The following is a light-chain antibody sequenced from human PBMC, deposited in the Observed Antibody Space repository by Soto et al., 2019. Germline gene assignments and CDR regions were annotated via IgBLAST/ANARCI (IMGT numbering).Light chain of an antibody. Sequence: QSALTQPPSASGSPVQSVTISFTVTSSDVGGYNYVSWYQQHPGKAPKLMIYEVSKRPSGVPDRFSGSKSGNTASLTVSGLQAEDEADYYCSSYAGSNNLVFGGGTKLTVL. V-gene: IGLV2-8*01. J-gene: IGLJ2*01. CDR3: SSYAGSNNLV. CDR1: SSDVGGYNY. CDR2: EVS.